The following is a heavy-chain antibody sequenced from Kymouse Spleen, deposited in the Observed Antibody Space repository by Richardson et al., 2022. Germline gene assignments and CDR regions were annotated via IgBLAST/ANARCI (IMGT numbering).Heavy chain of an antibody. CDR3: ARLHNNSPNHNDY. V-gene: IGHV4-39*01. D-gene: IGHD4-23*01. Sequence: QLQLQESGPGLVKPSETLSLTCTVSGGSISSSSYYWGWIRQPPGKGLEWIGSIYYSGSTYYNPSLKSRVTISVDTSKNQFSLKLSSVTAADTAVYYCARLHNNSPNHNDYWGQGTLVTVSS. J-gene: IGHJ4*02. CDR2: IYYSGST. CDR1: GGSISSSSYY.